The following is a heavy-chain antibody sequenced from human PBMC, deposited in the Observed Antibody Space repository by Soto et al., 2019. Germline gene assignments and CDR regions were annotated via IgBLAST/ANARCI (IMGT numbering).Heavy chain of an antibody. CDR3: ARESEDLTSNFDY. Sequence: LRLSCAAFGFTFTRYSMNWVRQAPGKGLEWVSSISSTTNYIYYGDSMKGRFTISRDNAKNSLYLEMNSLRAEDTAVYYCARESEDLTSNFDYWGQGTLVTVSS. J-gene: IGHJ4*02. CDR2: ISSTTNYI. V-gene: IGHV3-21*06. CDR1: GFTFTRYS.